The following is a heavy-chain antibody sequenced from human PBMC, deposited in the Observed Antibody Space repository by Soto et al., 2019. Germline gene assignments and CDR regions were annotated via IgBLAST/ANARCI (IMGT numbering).Heavy chain of an antibody. D-gene: IGHD4-17*01. V-gene: IGHV1-2*04. CDR3: ARDFGDYGDYVFDY. J-gene: IGHJ4*02. CDR2: INPGNGST. Sequence: GASVKVSCKASGYTFTNYAMHWVRQAPGQRLEWMGWINPGNGSTNYAQKFQGWVTMTRDTSISTAYMELSRLRSDDTAVYYCARDFGDYGDYVFDYWGQGTLVTVSS. CDR1: GYTFTNYA.